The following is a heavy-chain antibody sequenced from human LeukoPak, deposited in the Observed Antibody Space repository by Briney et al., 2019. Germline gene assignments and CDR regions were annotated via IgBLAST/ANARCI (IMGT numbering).Heavy chain of an antibody. J-gene: IGHJ4*02. CDR1: GFIFSTYT. D-gene: IGHD4-23*01. CDR2: ITYDGSTK. Sequence: PGGSLRLSCAASGFIFSTYTFHWVRQAPGKGLEWVALITYDGSTKKFADSFKGRFTISRDNSKNTLYLQMNSLRGEDTAMYYCARDSDYGGFDYWGRGTLVTVAS. CDR3: ARDSDYGGFDY. V-gene: IGHV3-30*04.